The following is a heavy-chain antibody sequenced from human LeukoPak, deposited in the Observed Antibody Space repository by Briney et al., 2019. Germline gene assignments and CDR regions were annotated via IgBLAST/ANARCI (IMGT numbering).Heavy chain of an antibody. Sequence: SETLSLTCTVSGGSISGSRSYWSWIRQPPGKGLEWIGTIYYSGSTYYNPSLKSRVIISVDTSKNQFSLKLSSVTAADTAVYYCARHEYSSTWYYFDYWGQGTLVTVSS. V-gene: IGHV4-39*01. CDR2: IYYSGST. CDR1: GGSISGSRSY. J-gene: IGHJ4*02. D-gene: IGHD6-6*01. CDR3: ARHEYSSTWYYFDY.